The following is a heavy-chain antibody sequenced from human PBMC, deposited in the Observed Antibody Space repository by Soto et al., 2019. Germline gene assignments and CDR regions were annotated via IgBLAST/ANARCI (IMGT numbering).Heavy chain of an antibody. CDR2: ISNSGHSA. CDR3: AKGGPTFLNWFGP. Sequence: GGSLRLSCAASGFTFSSYGMNWVRQAPGKGLEWISVISNSGHSAYYADSVKGRFTISRDNSKNTLYLQIKSLRAEDTAAYYCAKGGPTFLNWFGPWGQGTLVTVSS. D-gene: IGHD5-12*01. CDR1: GFTFSSYG. J-gene: IGHJ5*02. V-gene: IGHV3-23*01.